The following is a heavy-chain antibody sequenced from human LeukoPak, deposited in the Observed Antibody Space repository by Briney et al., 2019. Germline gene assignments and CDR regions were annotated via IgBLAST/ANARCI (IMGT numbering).Heavy chain of an antibody. D-gene: IGHD5-18*01. CDR2: IIPIFGTA. V-gene: IGHV1-69*05. Sequence: GASVKVSCKASGGTFSSYAISWGRQPPGQGLEWMGGIIPIFGTANYAQKFQGRVTITTDESTSTAYMELSSLRSEDTAVYYCARAPRLPLGYMDVWGKGTTVTVSS. CDR3: ARAPRLPLGYMDV. J-gene: IGHJ6*03. CDR1: GGTFSSYA.